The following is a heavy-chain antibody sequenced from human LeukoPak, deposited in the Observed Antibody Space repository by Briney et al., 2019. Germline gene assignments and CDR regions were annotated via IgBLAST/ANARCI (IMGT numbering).Heavy chain of an antibody. Sequence: ASVKVSCKASGYTFTGYYMHWVRQAPGQGLEWMGWINPNSGGTNYAQKFQGRVTMTRDTSISTAYMELSRLRSDDTAVYYCARGVRLVDASGSYENWGQGTLVTVSS. CDR3: ARGVRLVDASGSYEN. D-gene: IGHD1-26*01. CDR1: GYTFTGYY. J-gene: IGHJ4*02. V-gene: IGHV1-2*02. CDR2: INPNSGGT.